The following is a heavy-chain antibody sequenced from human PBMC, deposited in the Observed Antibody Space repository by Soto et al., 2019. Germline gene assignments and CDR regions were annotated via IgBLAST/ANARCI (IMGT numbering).Heavy chain of an antibody. J-gene: IGHJ4*02. CDR1: GYTFTSYY. Sequence: QVQLVQSGAEVKKPGASVMLSCKSSGYTFTSYYMHWVRQAPGQGLEWMGIINPDGGSARYAQKFQGRVTMTRDTSTSTFYMELSSLRSEDTAVYYCAKVPRGGVIITTYSAHIDYWAQGTLVTVPS. D-gene: IGHD3-3*01. CDR3: AKVPRGGVIITTYSAHIDY. V-gene: IGHV1-46*01. CDR2: INPDGGSA.